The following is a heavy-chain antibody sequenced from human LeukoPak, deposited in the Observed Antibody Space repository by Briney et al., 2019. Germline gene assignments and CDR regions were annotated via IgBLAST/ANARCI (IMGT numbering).Heavy chain of an antibody. CDR1: GFSFSSYN. V-gene: IGHV3-21*01. J-gene: IGHJ6*03. Sequence: HGGSLRLSCEASGFSFSSYNMDWVRQTPGKGLEWISSITTSSSYTFYADSVKGRFTISRDNARNSLYLQMNSLTAGDTAVYYCTRDPYSGAYGDTYYYYMDVWGKGTTVTISS. CDR2: ITTSSSYT. CDR3: TRDPYSGAYGDTYYYYMDV. D-gene: IGHD1-26*01.